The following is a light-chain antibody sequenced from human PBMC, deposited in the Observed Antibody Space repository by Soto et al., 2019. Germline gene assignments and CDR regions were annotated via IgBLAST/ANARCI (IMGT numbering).Light chain of an antibody. V-gene: IGLV2-14*01. CDR3: SSYTSGSTRV. J-gene: IGLJ3*02. CDR1: SSDVGGYNY. CDR2: EVS. Sequence: QSALTQPASVSGSPGQSVTISCTGTSSDVGGYNYVSWYQQHPGKAPKLMIYEVSNRPSGVPNRFSGSKSGNTASLTISGRQAADEADDYCSSYTSGSTRVFGGGTKLTVL.